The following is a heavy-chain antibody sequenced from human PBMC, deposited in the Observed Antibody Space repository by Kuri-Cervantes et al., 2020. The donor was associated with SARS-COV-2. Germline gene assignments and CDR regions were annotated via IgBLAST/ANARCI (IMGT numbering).Heavy chain of an antibody. D-gene: IGHD2-2*01. Sequence: VQETCKASRGSFLSYTISWMRRAPGQGLESMGWISAYNGNTNYAQKLQGRVTITTDTSTRTDYMELRSLRSEDTAVYYCARFLDCSSTSCYPSWYLDLWGRGTLVTVSS. CDR2: ISAYNGNT. CDR1: RGSFLSYT. J-gene: IGHJ2*01. V-gene: IGHV1-18*01. CDR3: ARFLDCSSTSCYPSWYLDL.